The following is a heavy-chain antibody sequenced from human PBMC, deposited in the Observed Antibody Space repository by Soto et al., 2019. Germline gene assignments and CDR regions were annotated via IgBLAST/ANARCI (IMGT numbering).Heavy chain of an antibody. CDR2: IYYSGST. V-gene: IGHV4-39*01. D-gene: IGHD5-18*01. CDR1: GGSISSSSYY. J-gene: IGHJ4*02. CDR3: AIYVDTATFDY. Sequence: SETLSLTCTVSGGSISSSSYYWGWIRQPPGKGLEWIGSIYYSGSTYYNPSLKSRVTISVDTSKNQFSLKLSSVTAADAAVYYCAIYVDTATFDYWGQGTLVTVSS.